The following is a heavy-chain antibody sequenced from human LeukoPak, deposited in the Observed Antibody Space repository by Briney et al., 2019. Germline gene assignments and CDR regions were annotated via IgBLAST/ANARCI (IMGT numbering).Heavy chain of an antibody. D-gene: IGHD3-3*02. CDR2: IYHSGST. CDR1: GGSISSGGYS. V-gene: IGHV4-30-2*01. CDR3: ARLHFRRALRDHNDY. Sequence: PSETLSLTCAVSGGSISSGGYSWSWIRQPPGKGLEWIGYIYHSGSTYYNPSLKSRVTISVDRSKNQFSLKLSSVTAADTAVYYCARLHFRRALRDHNDYWGQGTLVTVSS. J-gene: IGHJ4*02.